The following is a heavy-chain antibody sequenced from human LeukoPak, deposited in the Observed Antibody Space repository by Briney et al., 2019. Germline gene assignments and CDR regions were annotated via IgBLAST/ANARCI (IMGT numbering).Heavy chain of an antibody. J-gene: IGHJ3*02. D-gene: IGHD6-19*01. CDR2: IYYSGST. CDR3: ARGLAGYSGGDDAFDT. Sequence: KPSETLSLTCPVSGGSISSYYWSWFRQPPGKGLEWIGYIYYSGSTNYNPSLKSRVTISVDTSENQFSLKLSSVTTADTAVYYCARGLAGYSGGDDAFDTWGQGTMVTVSS. CDR1: GGSISSYY. V-gene: IGHV4-59*01.